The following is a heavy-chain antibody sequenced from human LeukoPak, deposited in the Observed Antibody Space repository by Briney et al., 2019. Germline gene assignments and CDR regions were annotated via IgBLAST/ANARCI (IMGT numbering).Heavy chain of an antibody. Sequence: GGSLRLSCAASGFTFSSYWMSWVRQAPGKGLEWVSVIYSGGSTYYADSVKGRFTISRDNSKNTLYLQMNSLRAEDTAVYYCARLSGRYYFDYWGQGTLVTVSS. V-gene: IGHV3-53*01. CDR1: GFTFSSYW. D-gene: IGHD1-26*01. CDR2: IYSGGST. J-gene: IGHJ4*02. CDR3: ARLSGRYYFDY.